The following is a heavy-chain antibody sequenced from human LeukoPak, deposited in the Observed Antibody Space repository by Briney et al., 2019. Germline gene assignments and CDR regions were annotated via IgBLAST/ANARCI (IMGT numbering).Heavy chain of an antibody. CDR2: MNPNSGNA. CDR1: GYTFTSYD. Sequence: ASVKVSCKASGYTFTSYDINWVRQATGQGLEWMGWMNPNSGNAGYAQKFQGRVTMTRNTSISTAYMELSSLRSEDTAVYYCARGLHRMITFGGVIVIRGSNFDYWGQGTLVTVSS. J-gene: IGHJ4*02. CDR3: ARGLHRMITFGGVIVIRGSNFDY. D-gene: IGHD3-16*02. V-gene: IGHV1-8*01.